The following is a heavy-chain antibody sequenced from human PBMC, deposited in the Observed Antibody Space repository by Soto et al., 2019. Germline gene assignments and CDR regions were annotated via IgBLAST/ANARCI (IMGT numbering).Heavy chain of an antibody. D-gene: IGHD3-3*01. CDR3: ARSDASWREYCLGN. J-gene: IGHJ4*02. CDR2: IAYSART. V-gene: IGHV4-59*01. CDR1: DGSINNYY. Sequence: ETLSLTGTVSDGSINNYYWNWIRQPPGKGLAWIGYIAYSARTKHNPFLKSRVTISIDTSKKNFSLKLTSVTSPDTAVYHRARSDASWREYCLGNWGRETLVTVSS.